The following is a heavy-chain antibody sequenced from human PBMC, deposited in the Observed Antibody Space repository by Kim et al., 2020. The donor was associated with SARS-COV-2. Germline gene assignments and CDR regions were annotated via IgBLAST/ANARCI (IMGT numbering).Heavy chain of an antibody. CDR1: GFTFTDYY. D-gene: IGHD1-1*01. J-gene: IGHJ4*02. V-gene: IGHV3-7*03. Sequence: GGSLRLSCATSGFTFTDYYMTWVRQAPGRGLEWVANVNQDGGEKNYVDSVKGRYTISRDTAKNSVYLQMNSLRAEDTAFYYCARGGVLGNDYWGQGTLVTVSS. CDR2: VNQDGGEK. CDR3: ARGGVLGNDY.